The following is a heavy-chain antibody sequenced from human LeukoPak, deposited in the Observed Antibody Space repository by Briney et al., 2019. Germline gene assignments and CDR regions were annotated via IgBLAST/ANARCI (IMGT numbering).Heavy chain of an antibody. Sequence: GGSLRLSCAASGFTFSSYEMNWVRQAPGKGLEWVSYISSSGSTIYYADSGKGRFTISRDNSKNTLYLQMNSLRAEDTAVYYCAQRSGDYDSTGYHHYMDVWGKGTTVTISS. J-gene: IGHJ6*03. D-gene: IGHD3-22*01. CDR2: ISSSGSTI. CDR3: AQRSGDYDSTGYHHYMDV. CDR1: GFTFSSYE. V-gene: IGHV3-48*03.